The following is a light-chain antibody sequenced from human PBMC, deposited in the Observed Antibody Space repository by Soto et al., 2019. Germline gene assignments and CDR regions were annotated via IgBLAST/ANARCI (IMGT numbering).Light chain of an antibody. CDR2: DVS. J-gene: IGLJ3*02. CDR1: SSDVGGYNY. V-gene: IGLV2-14*01. Sequence: QSALTQPASVSGSPGQSITISCTGTSSDVGGYNYVSWYQQHPGTAPKLMIYDVSNRPSGVSNRFSGSKSANTSSLTISGLQAEDEADYYCSSYTSSNTWVFGGGTKLTVL. CDR3: SSYTSSNTWV.